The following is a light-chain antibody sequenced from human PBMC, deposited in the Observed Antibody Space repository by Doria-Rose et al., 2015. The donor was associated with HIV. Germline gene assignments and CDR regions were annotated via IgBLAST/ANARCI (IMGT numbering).Light chain of an antibody. V-gene: IGKV4-1*01. J-gene: IGKJ3*01. CDR3: QQYYDTPS. CDR1: QSLLYTSKNY. CDR2: WAS. Sequence: DIRLTQSPESLGMSLGERATLNCKSNQSLLYTSKNYLAWYQQKPGQPPKLLIYWASTRQSGVPARFSGSGSGTDFTPTISSLESEDVAVYYCQQYYDTPSFCPGTTVYIK.